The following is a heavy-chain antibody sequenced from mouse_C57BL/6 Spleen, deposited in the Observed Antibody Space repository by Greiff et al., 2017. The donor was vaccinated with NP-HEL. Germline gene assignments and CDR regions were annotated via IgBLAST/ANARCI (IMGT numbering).Heavy chain of an antibody. V-gene: IGHV1-69*01. CDR3: ARSYYYGSSPYWYFDV. CDR2: IDPSDSYT. J-gene: IGHJ1*03. Sequence: VQLQQSGAELVMPGASVKLSCKASGYTFTSYWMHWVKQRPGQGLEWIGEIDPSDSYTNYNQKFKGKSTLTVDKSSSTAYMQLSSLTSEDSAVYYCARSYYYGSSPYWYFDVWGTGTTVTVSS. CDR1: GYTFTSYW. D-gene: IGHD1-1*01.